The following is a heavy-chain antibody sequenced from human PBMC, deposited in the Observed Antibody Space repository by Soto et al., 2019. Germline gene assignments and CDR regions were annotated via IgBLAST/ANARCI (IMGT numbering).Heavy chain of an antibody. V-gene: IGHV4-30-2*01. J-gene: IGHJ5*02. D-gene: IGHD3-10*01. CDR2: IYHSGST. CDR1: GGSISSGGYS. Sequence: PSETLSLTCAVSGGSISSGGYSWSWIRQPPGKGLEWIGYIYHSGSTYYNPSLKSRVTISVDRSKNQFSLKLSSVTAADTAVYYCARGFGKSNWFDPWGQGTLVTVPS. CDR3: ARGFGKSNWFDP.